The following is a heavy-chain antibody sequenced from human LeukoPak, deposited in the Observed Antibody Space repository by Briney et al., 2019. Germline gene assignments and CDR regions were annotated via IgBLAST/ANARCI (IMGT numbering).Heavy chain of an antibody. CDR2: IYYSGST. CDR3: ARVQYYDFWSGYPFHMDV. V-gene: IGHV4-59*01. Sequence: NPSETLSLTCTVSGGSISSYYWSWIRQPPGKGLEWIGYIYYSGSTNYNPSLKSRVTISVDTSKNQFSLKLSSVTAADTAVYYCARVQYYDFWSGYPFHMDVWGKGTTVTVSS. D-gene: IGHD3-3*01. J-gene: IGHJ6*03. CDR1: GGSISSYY.